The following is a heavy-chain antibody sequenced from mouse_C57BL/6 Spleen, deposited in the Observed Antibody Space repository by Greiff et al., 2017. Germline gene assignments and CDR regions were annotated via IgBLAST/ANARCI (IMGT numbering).Heavy chain of an antibody. CDR3: TKSYYGSSPAWFAY. V-gene: IGHV14-1*01. CDR1: GFNIKDYY. CDR2: IDPEDGDT. D-gene: IGHD1-1*01. Sequence: EVQLQQSGAELVRPGASVKLSCTASGFNIKDYYMHWVKQRPEQGLAWIGRIDPEDGDTEYAPKFQGKAPMTADTSSNTAYLQLSSLTSEDTAVYYCTKSYYGSSPAWFAYWGQGTLVTVSA. J-gene: IGHJ3*01.